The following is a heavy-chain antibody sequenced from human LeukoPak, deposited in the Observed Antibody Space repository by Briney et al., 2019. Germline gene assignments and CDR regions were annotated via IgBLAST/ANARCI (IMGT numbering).Heavy chain of an antibody. D-gene: IGHD2-2*01. CDR2: ISGSGGST. J-gene: IGHJ6*03. Sequence: GGSLRLSCAASGFTFSSYAMSWVRQAPGKGLEWVSAISGSGGSTYYADSVKGRFTISRDNSKNTLYLQMNSLRAEDTAVYYCAKNKSRYYYYYMDVWGKGTTVTVSS. V-gene: IGHV3-23*01. CDR3: AKNKSRYYYYYMDV. CDR1: GFTFSSYA.